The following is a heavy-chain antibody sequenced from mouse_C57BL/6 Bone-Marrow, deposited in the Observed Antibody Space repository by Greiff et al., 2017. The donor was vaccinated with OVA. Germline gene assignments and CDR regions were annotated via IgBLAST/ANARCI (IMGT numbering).Heavy chain of an antibody. J-gene: IGHJ2*01. V-gene: IGHV14-4*01. Sequence: VQLQQSGAELVRPGASVKLSCTASGFNIKDDYMHWVKERPEQGLEWIGWIDPENGDTEYASKFQGKATITADTSSKTVYLHLSSLTSVDTAVYYCTTYRYWGQGTTLTVSS. CDR2: IDPENGDT. CDR3: TTYRY. CDR1: GFNIKDDY.